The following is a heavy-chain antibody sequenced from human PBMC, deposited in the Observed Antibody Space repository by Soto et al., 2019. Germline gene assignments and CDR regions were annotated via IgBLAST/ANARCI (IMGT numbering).Heavy chain of an antibody. CDR1: GDSVSSNSGA. Sequence: SQTLSLTCAISGDSVSSNSGAWNWIRQSPSRGLEWLGRTYYRSHWYNDFAVSVKSRVTIDPDTSKNQFSLQLNSVTPEDTAVYCFLRQYRDSQYYWGLDVWGQGTTVTVSS. D-gene: IGHD6-6*01. V-gene: IGHV6-1*01. CDR3: LRQYRDSQYYWGLDV. J-gene: IGHJ6*02. CDR2: TYYRSHWYN.